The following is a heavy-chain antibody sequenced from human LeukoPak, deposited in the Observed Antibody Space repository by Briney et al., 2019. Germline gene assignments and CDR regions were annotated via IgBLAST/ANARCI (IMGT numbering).Heavy chain of an antibody. V-gene: IGHV4-59*08. Sequence: SETLSLTCTVSGGSISSYYWSWIRQPPGKGLEWIGYIYYSGSTNYNPSLKSRVTISVDTSKNQFSLKLSSVTAADTAVYYCARQFYYYDSSGYQNDAFDIWGQGTMVTVSS. J-gene: IGHJ3*02. CDR2: IYYSGST. CDR3: ARQFYYYDSSGYQNDAFDI. CDR1: GGSISSYY. D-gene: IGHD3-22*01.